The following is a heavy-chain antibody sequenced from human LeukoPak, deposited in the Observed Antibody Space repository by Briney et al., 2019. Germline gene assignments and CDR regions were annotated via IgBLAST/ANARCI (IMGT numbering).Heavy chain of an antibody. CDR3: AREGLGFDY. J-gene: IGHJ4*02. CDR2: IYYSGST. Sequence: SETLSLTCTVSGGSISSSSYYWGWIRQPPGKGLEWIGSIYYSGSTYYNPSLKSRVTISVDTSKNQFSLKLSSLTAADTAVYYCAREGLGFDYWGQGTLVTVSS. V-gene: IGHV4-39*02. CDR1: GGSISSSSYY.